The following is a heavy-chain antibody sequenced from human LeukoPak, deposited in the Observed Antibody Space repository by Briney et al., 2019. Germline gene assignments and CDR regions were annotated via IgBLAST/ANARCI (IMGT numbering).Heavy chain of an antibody. CDR1: GGTFSSYA. CDR2: IIPILGIA. CDR3: AKDLVGGGQGPTRYFDY. J-gene: IGHJ4*02. V-gene: IGHV1-69*04. Sequence: SVKVSCKASGGTFSSYAISWVRQAPGQGLEWMGRIIPILGIANYAQKFQGRVTITADKSTSTAYMELSSLRSEDTAVYYCAKDLVGGGQGPTRYFDYWGQGTLVTVSS. D-gene: IGHD1-26*01.